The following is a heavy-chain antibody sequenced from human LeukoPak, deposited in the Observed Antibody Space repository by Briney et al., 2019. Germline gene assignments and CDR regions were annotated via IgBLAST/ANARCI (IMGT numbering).Heavy chain of an antibody. D-gene: IGHD1-1*01. V-gene: IGHV3-23*01. Sequence: LPGQSLRLSCDASGFSIHTYTMYWVRQAPGQGLELVSGIRNSDGMTYYADSVRGRFTISTDNSKNTLYLQMNSLRAEDTALYYCAKGLERESRLDSWGQGTLVTVSS. J-gene: IGHJ4*02. CDR1: GFSIHTYT. CDR3: AKGLERESRLDS. CDR2: IRNSDGMT.